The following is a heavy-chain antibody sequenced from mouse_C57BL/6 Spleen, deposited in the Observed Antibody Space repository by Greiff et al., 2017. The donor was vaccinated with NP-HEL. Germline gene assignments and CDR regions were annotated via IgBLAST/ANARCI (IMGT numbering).Heavy chain of an antibody. D-gene: IGHD1-1*01. V-gene: IGHV1-82*01. Sequence: VQLQQSGPELVKPGASVKISCKASGYAFSSSWMNWVKQRPGKGLEWIGRIYPGDGDTNYNGKFKGKATLTADKSSSTAYMQLSSLTSEDSAVYFCARRDYYYGLDYWGQGTTLTVSS. J-gene: IGHJ2*01. CDR2: IYPGDGDT. CDR1: GYAFSSSW. CDR3: ARRDYYYGLDY.